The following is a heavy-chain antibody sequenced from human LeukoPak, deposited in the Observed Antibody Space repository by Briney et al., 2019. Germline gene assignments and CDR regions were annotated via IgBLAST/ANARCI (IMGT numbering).Heavy chain of an antibody. CDR3: ARDRSLAGY. J-gene: IGHJ4*02. D-gene: IGHD2-15*01. Sequence: SGGSLRLSCAASGFTFSSYSMNWVRRAPGKGLEWVSSISSSSSYIYYADSVKGRFTISRNNAKNSLYLQMNSLRAEDTAVYYCARDRSLAGYWGQGTLVTVSS. CDR1: GFTFSSYS. CDR2: ISSSSSYI. V-gene: IGHV3-21*01.